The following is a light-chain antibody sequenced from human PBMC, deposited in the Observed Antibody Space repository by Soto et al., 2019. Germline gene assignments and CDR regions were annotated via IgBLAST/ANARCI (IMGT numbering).Light chain of an antibody. V-gene: IGKV3-20*01. CDR1: QSVSSSY. J-gene: IGKJ4*01. CDR3: QQYGSSPLT. Sequence: EIVLTQSPGTLSLSPGERATLSCRASQSVSSSYLAWYQQKPGQAPRLLIYGASSRATGIPDRFSGSGSGTDFTLTISSLEPEEFAVYYCQQYGSSPLTFGGGTKVELK. CDR2: GAS.